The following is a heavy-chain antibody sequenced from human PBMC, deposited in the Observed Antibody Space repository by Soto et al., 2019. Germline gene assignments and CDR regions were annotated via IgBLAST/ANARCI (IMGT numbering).Heavy chain of an antibody. J-gene: IGHJ4*02. V-gene: IGHV1-2*02. CDR1: GYTFTGYY. Sequence: ASVKVSCKASGYTFTGYYMHWVRQAPGQGLEWMGWINPNSGGTNYAQNFQGRVTMTRDTSISTAYMELSSLRPDDTAVYYCAIVAPCSGGSCYSFDYWGQGTLGTVSS. CDR3: AIVAPCSGGSCYSFDY. CDR2: INPNSGGT. D-gene: IGHD2-15*01.